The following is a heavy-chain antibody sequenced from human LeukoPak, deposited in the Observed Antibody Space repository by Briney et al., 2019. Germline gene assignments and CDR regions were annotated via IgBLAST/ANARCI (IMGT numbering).Heavy chain of an antibody. V-gene: IGHV3-21*01. J-gene: IGHJ4*02. CDR3: ARAERYCSGGSCYSFDY. CDR2: LSSSSSYI. CDR1: GFTFSSYE. Sequence: GGSLRLSCAASGFTFSSYEMNWVRQAPGKGLEWVSSLSSSSSYIYYADSVKGRFTISRDNAKNSLYLQMNSLRAEDTAVYYCARAERYCSGGSCYSFDYWGQGTLVTVSS. D-gene: IGHD2-15*01.